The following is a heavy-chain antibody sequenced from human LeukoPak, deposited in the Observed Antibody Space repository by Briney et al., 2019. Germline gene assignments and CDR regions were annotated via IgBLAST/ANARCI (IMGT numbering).Heavy chain of an antibody. Sequence: SETLSLTCTVSGXSISSYYGRWILQPPGKGLEWFGYIYYIAVTNYTPSLKSRVTISVDTSKHQFSLKLSSVTAADTAVYSCARGASTLTGYFDYWGQGILLTVSS. V-gene: IGHV4-59*01. D-gene: IGHD4-17*01. CDR2: IYYIAVT. CDR1: GXSISSYY. J-gene: IGHJ4*02. CDR3: ARGASTLTGYFDY.